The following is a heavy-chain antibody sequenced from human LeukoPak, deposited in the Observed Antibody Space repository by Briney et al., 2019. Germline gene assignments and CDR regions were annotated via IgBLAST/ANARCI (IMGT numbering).Heavy chain of an antibody. CDR2: ISYDGSNK. CDR1: GFTFSSCG. D-gene: IGHD5-12*01. CDR3: VRDNANTFHNSGYGIRVSVFSASTKCALLQH. V-gene: IGHV3-30*03. J-gene: IGHJ1*01. Sequence: PGGSLRLSCAASGFTFSSCGMHWVRQAPGKGLEWVAVISYDGSNKYYADSVKGRFTISRDNAKSTLYLQMNSLRAEDTAIYYCVRDNANTFHNSGYGIRVSVFSASTKCALLQH.